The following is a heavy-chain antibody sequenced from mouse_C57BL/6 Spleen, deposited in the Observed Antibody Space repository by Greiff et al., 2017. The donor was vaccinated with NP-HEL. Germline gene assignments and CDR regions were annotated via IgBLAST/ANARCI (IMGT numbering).Heavy chain of an antibody. CDR2: IDPEDGDT. J-gene: IGHJ2*01. D-gene: IGHD1-1*01. V-gene: IGHV14-1*01. Sequence: EVQLQQSGAELVRPGASVKLSCTASGFNIKDYYMHWVKQRPEQGLEWIGRIDPEDGDTEYAPKFQGKATMTADTSSNTAYLQLSSLTSEDTAVYYCTRDSYGSSRDFDYWGQGTTLTVSS. CDR3: TRDSYGSSRDFDY. CDR1: GFNIKDYY.